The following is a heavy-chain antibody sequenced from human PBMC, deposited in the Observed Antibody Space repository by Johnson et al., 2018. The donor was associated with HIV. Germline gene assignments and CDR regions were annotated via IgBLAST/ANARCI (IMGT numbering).Heavy chain of an antibody. Sequence: VQLVESGGGLVQPGGSLRLSCAASGFTFSSYAMSWVRQAPGKGLEWVSAISGSGGSTYYADSVKGRFTISRDNSKNTLYLQMNSLRAEDTAVYDCARAGVAVRYIDDAFDIWGQGTMVTVSS. CDR3: ARAGVAVRYIDDAFDI. V-gene: IGHV3-23*04. CDR1: GFTFSSYA. D-gene: IGHD3-9*01. CDR2: ISGSGGST. J-gene: IGHJ3*02.